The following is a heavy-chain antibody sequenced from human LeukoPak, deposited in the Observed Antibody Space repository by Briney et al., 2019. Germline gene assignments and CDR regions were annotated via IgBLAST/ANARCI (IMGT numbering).Heavy chain of an antibody. V-gene: IGHV3-48*03. CDR3: ARAVGYCSSTSCYDGGMDV. CDR1: GFTFSSYE. Sequence: PGGSLRLSCAASGFTFSSYEMNWVRQAPGKGLEWVSYISSSGSTIYYADSVKGRFTISRDNAKNSLYLQMNSLRDEDTAVYYCARAVGYCSSTSCYDGGMDVWGQGTTVTVSS. D-gene: IGHD2-2*01. J-gene: IGHJ6*02. CDR2: ISSSGSTI.